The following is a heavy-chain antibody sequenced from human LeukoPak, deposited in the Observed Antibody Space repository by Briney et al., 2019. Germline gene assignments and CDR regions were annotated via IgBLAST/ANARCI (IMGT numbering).Heavy chain of an antibody. Sequence: GGSLRLSCVASGFTFSSYRMNWVRQAPGKGLEWVSSISSSSIHIYYADSVKGRFTISRDNAKNSVYLQMSSLRAEDTAVYYCARALNGDNERCWGKGILVTVSS. CDR3: ARALNGDNERC. CDR1: GFTFSSYR. J-gene: IGHJ4*02. D-gene: IGHD5-24*01. V-gene: IGHV3-21*01. CDR2: ISSSSIHI.